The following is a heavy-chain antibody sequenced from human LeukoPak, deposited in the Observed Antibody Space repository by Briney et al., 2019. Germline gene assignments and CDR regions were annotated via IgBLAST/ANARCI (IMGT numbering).Heavy chain of an antibody. CDR2: IIPIFGTA. J-gene: IGHJ4*02. Sequence: SVKVSCKASGGTFSSYAISWVRQAPGQGLEWMGRIIPIFGTANYAQEFQGRVTITTDESTSTAYMELSSLRSEGTAVYYCARESGYYDSSGYLDYWGQGTLVTVSS. V-gene: IGHV1-69*05. D-gene: IGHD3-22*01. CDR1: GGTFSSYA. CDR3: ARESGYYDSSGYLDY.